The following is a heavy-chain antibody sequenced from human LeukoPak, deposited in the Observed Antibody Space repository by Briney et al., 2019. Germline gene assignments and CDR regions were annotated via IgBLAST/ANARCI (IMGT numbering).Heavy chain of an antibody. Sequence: GGSLRLSCAASGFTFCSNWMSWVRQAPGKGLEWVANIKEDGSERYHVDGRFTVSRDNVKNSLYLQLNSLRVEDMAVYYCAKTGGSTFWDWGQGTLVTVSS. CDR1: GFTFCSNW. CDR2: IKEDGSER. J-gene: IGHJ4*02. V-gene: IGHV3-7*01. D-gene: IGHD3-3*02. CDR3: AKTGGSTFWD.